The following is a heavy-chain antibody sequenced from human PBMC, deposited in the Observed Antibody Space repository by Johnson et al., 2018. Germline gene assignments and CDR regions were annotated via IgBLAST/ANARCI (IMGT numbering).Heavy chain of an antibody. CDR2: IIPILQTP. V-gene: IGHV1-69*12. CDR3: TITGSGGFGY. J-gene: IGHJ4*02. D-gene: IGHD1-26*01. CDR1: GGIFSSFA. Sequence: QVQLVQSGAEVKRPGSSVKVSCKAFGGIFSSFAISWVRQAPVQGLEWMGGIIPILQTPHYAQKFQGRVTISADASTSTAYMDVSSLRSEDTASYYCTITGSGGFGYWGQGTLVTVSS.